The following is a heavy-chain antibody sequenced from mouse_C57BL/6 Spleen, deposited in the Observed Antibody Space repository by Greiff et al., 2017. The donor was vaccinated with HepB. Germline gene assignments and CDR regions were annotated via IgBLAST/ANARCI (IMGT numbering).Heavy chain of an antibody. V-gene: IGHV1-61*01. J-gene: IGHJ1*03. CDR1: GYTFTSYW. CDR3: AVYYGSSYGYFDV. CDR2: IYPSDSET. Sequence: QVQLQQPGAELVRPGSSVKLSCKASGYTFTSYWMDWVKQRPGQGLEWIGNIYPSDSETHYNQKFKDKATLTVDKSSSTAYMQLSSLTSEDSAVYYCAVYYGSSYGYFDVWGTGTTVTVSS. D-gene: IGHD1-1*01.